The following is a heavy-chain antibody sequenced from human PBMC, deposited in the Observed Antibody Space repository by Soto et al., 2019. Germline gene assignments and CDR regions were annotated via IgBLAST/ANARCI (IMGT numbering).Heavy chain of an antibody. CDR3: AKGKRDYDFWSGNYYYYMDV. J-gene: IGHJ6*03. Sequence: EVQLLESGGGLVQPGGSPRLSCAASGFTFSSYAMSWVRQAPGKGLEWVSAISGSGGSTYYADSVKGRFTISRDNSKNTLYLQMNSLRAEDTAVYYCAKGKRDYDFWSGNYYYYMDVWGKGTTVTVSS. V-gene: IGHV3-23*01. D-gene: IGHD3-3*01. CDR2: ISGSGGST. CDR1: GFTFSSYA.